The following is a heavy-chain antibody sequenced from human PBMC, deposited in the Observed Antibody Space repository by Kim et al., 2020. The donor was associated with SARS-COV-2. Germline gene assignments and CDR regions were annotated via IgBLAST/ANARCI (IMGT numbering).Heavy chain of an antibody. CDR3: ARGRITIFGVVTELDY. V-gene: IGHV4-31*02. J-gene: IGHJ4*02. Sequence: SLKSRVTKSVDTSKSQFSLKLSCVTAADTAVYYCARGRITIFGVVTELDYWGQGTLVTVSS. D-gene: IGHD3-3*01.